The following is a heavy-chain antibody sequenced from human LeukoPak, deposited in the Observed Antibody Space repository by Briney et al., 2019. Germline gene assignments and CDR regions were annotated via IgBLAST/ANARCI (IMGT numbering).Heavy chain of an antibody. CDR1: GFTFSAHY. CDR3: VRTARLSDY. CDR2: ISNDGITI. J-gene: IGHJ4*02. Sequence: PGGSLRLSCAASGFTFSAHYMSWIRQAPGKGPEWVSYISNDGITINYADSVKGRFTVSRDNAKNSLYLQMNSLRVEDTAVYYCVRTARLSDYWGQGTLVTVSS. D-gene: IGHD6-6*01. V-gene: IGHV3-11*04.